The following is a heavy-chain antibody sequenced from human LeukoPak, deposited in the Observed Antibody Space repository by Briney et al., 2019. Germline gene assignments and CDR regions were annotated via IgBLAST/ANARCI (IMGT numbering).Heavy chain of an antibody. CDR2: INPNSGGT. Sequence: ASVKVSCKASGYTFTGYYMHWVRQAPGQGLEWMGWINPNSGGTNYAQKFQGRVTMTRDTSISTAYMELSRLRSDDTAVYYCARDRSSSWYWDYYYYGMDVWGRGTTVTVSS. CDR1: GYTFTGYY. J-gene: IGHJ6*02. CDR3: ARDRSSSWYWDYYYYGMDV. V-gene: IGHV1-2*02. D-gene: IGHD6-13*01.